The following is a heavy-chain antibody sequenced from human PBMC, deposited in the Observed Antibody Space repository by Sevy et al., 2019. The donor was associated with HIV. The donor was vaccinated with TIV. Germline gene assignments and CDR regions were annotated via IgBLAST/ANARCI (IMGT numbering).Heavy chain of an antibody. CDR1: GNSLTAFS. CDR2: FDPEDGET. V-gene: IGHV1-24*01. D-gene: IGHD3-22*01. J-gene: IGHJ4*02. Sequence: ASVKVSCKVSGNSLTAFSMHWVRQAPGKGLEWMGSFDPEDGETIYAQKLQGRLTMTEDTSTDTAYMELSRLRSEDTAVYYCATTKDYYETSGSPFDYWGQGTLVTVSS. CDR3: ATTKDYYETSGSPFDY.